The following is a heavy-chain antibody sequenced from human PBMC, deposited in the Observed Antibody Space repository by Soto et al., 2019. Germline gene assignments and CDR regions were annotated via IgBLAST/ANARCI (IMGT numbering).Heavy chain of an antibody. CDR2: IYYSGST. CDR3: ARERGSIVGAFYYYYGMDV. J-gene: IGHJ6*02. V-gene: IGHV4-39*02. CDR1: GGSISSSSYY. D-gene: IGHD1-26*01. Sequence: SETLSLTCTVSGGSISSSSYYWGWIRQPPGKGLEWIGSIYYSGSTYYNPSLKSRVTISVDTSKNQFSLKLSSVTAADTAVYYCARERGSIVGAFYYYYGMDVWGQGTTVTVSS.